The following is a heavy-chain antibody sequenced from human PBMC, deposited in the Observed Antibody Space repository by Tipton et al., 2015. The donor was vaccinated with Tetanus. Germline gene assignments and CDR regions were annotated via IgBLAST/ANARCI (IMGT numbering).Heavy chain of an antibody. Sequence: QLVQSGGGLVQPGRSLRLSCAASGFTFDDYAMHWVRQAPGKGLEWVSGIRWNSGSIGYADSVKGRFTISRDNAKNSLYLQMNSLRAEDTALYYCAKDGAAAGTSPFDYWGQGTLVTVSS. CDR3: AKDGAAAGTSPFDY. D-gene: IGHD6-13*01. V-gene: IGHV3-9*01. CDR2: IRWNSGSI. CDR1: GFTFDDYA. J-gene: IGHJ4*02.